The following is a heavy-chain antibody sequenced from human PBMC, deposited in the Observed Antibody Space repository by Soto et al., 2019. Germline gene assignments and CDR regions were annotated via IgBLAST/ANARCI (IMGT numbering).Heavy chain of an antibody. D-gene: IGHD2-2*01. Sequence: QVQLQESGPGLVKPSGTLSLTCAVSGGSISSSNWWSWVRQPPGKGLEWIGEIYHSGSTNYNPSLKRRVTLSVDKSKNQFSLKLSSVPAADTAVYYCARVVGGYYYGMDVWGQGTTVTVSS. CDR1: GGSISSSNW. CDR3: ARVVGGYYYGMDV. V-gene: IGHV4-4*02. J-gene: IGHJ6*02. CDR2: IYHSGST.